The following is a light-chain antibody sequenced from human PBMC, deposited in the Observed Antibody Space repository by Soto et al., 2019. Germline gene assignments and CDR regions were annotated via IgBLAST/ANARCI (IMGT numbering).Light chain of an antibody. J-gene: IGKJ1*01. Sequence: EIVLTQSPGTLSLSPGERATISCRASQSVNTIYFAWYQQKPGQAPRLLIYSTSNRATGIPDRFSGSGSGTDFTLTISRLEPEDFAVYYCQQYDTSPRAFGQGTKVDIK. CDR1: QSVNTIY. CDR3: QQYDTSPRA. V-gene: IGKV3-20*01. CDR2: STS.